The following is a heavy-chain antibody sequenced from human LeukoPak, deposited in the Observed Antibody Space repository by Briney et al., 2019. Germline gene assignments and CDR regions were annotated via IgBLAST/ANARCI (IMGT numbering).Heavy chain of an antibody. Sequence: GGSLRLSCAASGFTFTSYWIHWVRQVPGKGLEWVSRIDGDGSSRSYADSVQGRFTISRDNGKKTVFLQMNSLRAEDTAVYYCARVWFGELLGYFDYWGQGTLVTVSS. CDR3: ARVWFGELLGYFDY. CDR2: IDGDGSSR. J-gene: IGHJ4*02. V-gene: IGHV3-74*01. D-gene: IGHD3-10*01. CDR1: GFTFTSYW.